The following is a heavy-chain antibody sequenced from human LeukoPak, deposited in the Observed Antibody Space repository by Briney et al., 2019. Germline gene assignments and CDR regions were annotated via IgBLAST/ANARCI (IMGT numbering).Heavy chain of an antibody. V-gene: IGHV1-69*01. D-gene: IGHD2-2*01. Sequence: SVKLCCTASGATFSSYAISWVRQAPGQGLEWMGGIIPIFGTANYAQKFQGRVTITADESTSTAYMEMRSLRSDDTAVYYCARDIVVVPAANYYYYGMDVWGKGTTVTVSS. CDR2: IIPIFGTA. J-gene: IGHJ6*04. CDR3: ARDIVVVPAANYYYYGMDV. CDR1: GATFSSYA.